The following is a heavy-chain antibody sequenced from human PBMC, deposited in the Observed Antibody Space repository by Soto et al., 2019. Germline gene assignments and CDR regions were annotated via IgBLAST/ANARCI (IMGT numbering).Heavy chain of an antibody. V-gene: IGHV5-51*01. CDR1: GYTFTNYW. J-gene: IGHJ6*02. Sequence: GESLKISCKASGYTFTNYWIEWVRQLPGKGLEWMGIIYPGDSESTYSPSFQGQVTLSVDKSISTAYLHWNSLKASDTAMYYCARRGLDYYYAMDAWGQGTTVTVSS. CDR3: ARRGLDYYYAMDA. D-gene: IGHD5-12*01. CDR2: IYPGDSES.